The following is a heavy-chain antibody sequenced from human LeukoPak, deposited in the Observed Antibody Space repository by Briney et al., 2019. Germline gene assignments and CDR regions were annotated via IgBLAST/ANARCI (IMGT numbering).Heavy chain of an antibody. D-gene: IGHD4-23*01. CDR2: INPSGGST. CDR3: ARDWNGGNPVGMDV. J-gene: IGHJ6*02. CDR1: GYTFTSYY. Sequence: GTSVKVSCKASGYTFTSYYIHWVRQAPGQGLEWMGIINPSGGSTSYAQKFQGGVTMTRDTSTSTVYMELSSLRSEDTAVYYCARDWNGGNPVGMDVWGQGTTVTVSS. V-gene: IGHV1-46*01.